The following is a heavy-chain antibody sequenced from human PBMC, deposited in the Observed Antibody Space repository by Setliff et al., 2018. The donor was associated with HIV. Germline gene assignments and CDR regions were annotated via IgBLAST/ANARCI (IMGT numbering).Heavy chain of an antibody. Sequence: LRLSCAASGFTFRDHAVHWVRQAPGKGLEWVAIISYDGTKTHYSDSVKGRFTISRDNSKNILYLQMSDLRPEDTAMYYCARDQILSRASRFCSGSSCFYFDSWGLGTLVTVSS. CDR3: ARDQILSRASRFCSGSSCFYFDS. V-gene: IGHV3-30*04. J-gene: IGHJ4*02. D-gene: IGHD2-15*01. CDR2: ISYDGTKT. CDR1: GFTFRDHA.